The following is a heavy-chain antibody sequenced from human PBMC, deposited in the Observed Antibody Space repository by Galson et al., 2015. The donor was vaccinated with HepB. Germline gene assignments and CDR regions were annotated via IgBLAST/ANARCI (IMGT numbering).Heavy chain of an antibody. Sequence: LRLSCAASGFTFSSYAMHWVRQAPGKGLEYVSSISTDGYTYYANSVKGRFTVSRDNSKNTLYLQMGSLRPEDMAVYYCARRGCSGGSCYSDYWGQGTLVTVSS. CDR1: GFTFSSYA. CDR2: ISTDGYT. V-gene: IGHV3-64*01. J-gene: IGHJ4*02. CDR3: ARRGCSGGSCYSDY. D-gene: IGHD2-15*01.